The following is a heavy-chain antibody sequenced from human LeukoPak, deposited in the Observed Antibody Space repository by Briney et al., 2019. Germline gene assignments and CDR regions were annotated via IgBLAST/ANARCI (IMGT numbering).Heavy chain of an antibody. CDR2: ISYDGSNK. D-gene: IGHD3-3*01. CDR1: GFTFSSYG. Sequence: GRSLRLSCAASGFTFSSYGMHWVRQAPGKGLEWVAVISYDGSNKYYADSVKGRFTISRDNSKNTLYLQMNSLRAEDTAVYYCAKGGPFGVLTPYYFDYWGQGTLVTVSS. J-gene: IGHJ4*02. V-gene: IGHV3-30*18. CDR3: AKGGPFGVLTPYYFDY.